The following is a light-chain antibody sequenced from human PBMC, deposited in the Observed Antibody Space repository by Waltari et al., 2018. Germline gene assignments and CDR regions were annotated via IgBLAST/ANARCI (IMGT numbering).Light chain of an antibody. Sequence: TGRDSQSIKVWLTWYQQNPGKAPNLLIYQASTLQIGVPSRFSGSVSGAEFALTINSLQPDDFATYYGQQYDTYPWTFGQGTKVEIK. CDR3: QQYDTYPWT. J-gene: IGKJ1*01. CDR1: QSIKVW. V-gene: IGKV1-5*03. CDR2: QAS.